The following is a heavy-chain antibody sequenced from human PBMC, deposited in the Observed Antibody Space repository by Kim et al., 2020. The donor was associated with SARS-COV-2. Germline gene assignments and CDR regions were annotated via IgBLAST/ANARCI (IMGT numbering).Heavy chain of an antibody. J-gene: IGHJ4*02. V-gene: IGHV3-23*01. Sequence: GGSLRLSCAASGFTFSSYAMSWVRQAPGKGLEWVSAISGSGGSTYYADSVKGRFTISRDNSKNTLYLQMNSLRAEDTAVYYCAKPVSFVVVPADYFDYWGQGTLVTVSS. CDR1: GFTFSSYA. D-gene: IGHD2-2*01. CDR2: ISGSGGST. CDR3: AKPVSFVVVPADYFDY.